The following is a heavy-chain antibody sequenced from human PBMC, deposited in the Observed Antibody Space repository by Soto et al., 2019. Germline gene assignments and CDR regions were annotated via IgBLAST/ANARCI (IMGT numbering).Heavy chain of an antibody. J-gene: IGHJ5*02. V-gene: IGHV1-3*01. CDR2: INPDNGNT. CDR3: ARGIATGQLDP. CDR1: GYTFTRYT. Sequence: ASVKVSCKASGYTFTRYTMNWVRQAPGQRLEWMGWINPDNGNTKSSQKFQDRVIITRNTSASTAYMDLSSLRSEDTAVYYCARGIATGQLDPWGQGTLVTVSS. D-gene: IGHD2-15*01.